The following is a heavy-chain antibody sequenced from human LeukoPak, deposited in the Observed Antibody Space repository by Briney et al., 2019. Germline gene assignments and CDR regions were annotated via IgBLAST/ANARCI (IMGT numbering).Heavy chain of an antibody. CDR3: ARDVFAEDSSGYRYYYYYYMDV. CDR2: IYISVSA. Sequence: PSETLSLTCTVSGGSIGSYYWSWIRQPAGKGLEWIVRIYISVSANYNPSLKSRVTMSVDTSKNQFSLKLSSVTAADTAVYYCARDVFAEDSSGYRYYYYYYMDVWGKGTTVTVSS. CDR1: GGSIGSYY. J-gene: IGHJ6*03. D-gene: IGHD3-22*01. V-gene: IGHV4-4*07.